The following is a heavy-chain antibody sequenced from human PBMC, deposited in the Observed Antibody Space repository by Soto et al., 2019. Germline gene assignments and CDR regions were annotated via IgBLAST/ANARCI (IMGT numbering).Heavy chain of an antibody. CDR2: INTNGNI. J-gene: IGHJ3*02. Sequence: SETLSLTCIVSGGSFTNYYWSWIRQPAGKGLEYIGRINTNGNINFNPSLRSRVTMSVDSSKGQFSLSLSFVTAADTAVYYCARLPLPDVTAAFDIWGQGTTVTVSS. V-gene: IGHV4-4*07. D-gene: IGHD2-21*01. CDR3: ARLPLPDVTAAFDI. CDR1: GGSFTNYY.